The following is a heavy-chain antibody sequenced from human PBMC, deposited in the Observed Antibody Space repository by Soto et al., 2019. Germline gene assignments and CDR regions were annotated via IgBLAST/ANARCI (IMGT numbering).Heavy chain of an antibody. CDR2: FDPEDGET. D-gene: IGHD3-10*01. V-gene: IGHV1-24*01. CDR3: ARGVWFGELLSPYGMDV. J-gene: IGHJ6*02. CDR1: GYTLTELS. Sequence: ASVKVSCKVSGYTLTELSMHWVRQAPGKGLEWMGGFDPEDGETIYAQKFQGRVTMTEDTSTDTAYMELSSLRSEDTAVYYCARGVWFGELLSPYGMDVWGQGTTVTVSS.